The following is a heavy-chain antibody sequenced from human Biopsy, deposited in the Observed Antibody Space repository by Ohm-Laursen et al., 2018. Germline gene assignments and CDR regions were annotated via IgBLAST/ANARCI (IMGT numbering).Heavy chain of an antibody. D-gene: IGHD3-22*01. CDR3: AREWIDDSSDYYSYYFDY. J-gene: IGHJ4*02. V-gene: IGHV3-33*01. Sequence: SLRLSCAASGFTFSNYGVDWVRQAPGKGLEWAAGISYDGSDEYYGDSVKGRFSISRDNSKNTLHLQMNSLRAEDTAVYYCAREWIDDSSDYYSYYFDYWGQGTLVTVSS. CDR1: GFTFSNYG. CDR2: ISYDGSDE.